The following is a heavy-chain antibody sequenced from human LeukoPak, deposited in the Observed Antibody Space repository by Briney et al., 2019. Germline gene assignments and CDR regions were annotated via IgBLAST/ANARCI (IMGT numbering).Heavy chain of an antibody. V-gene: IGHV3-23*01. CDR1: GFTFSSYA. CDR2: ISDGGVTT. J-gene: IGHJ4*02. CDR3: AKDLSGSS. Sequence: PGGSLRLSCAASGFTFSSYAMSWVRQAPGKGLEWVSGISDGGVTTYYADSVKGRFTLSRDNTKNTLYLQMNSLRAEDTAVYYCAKDLSGSSWGQETLVTVSS. D-gene: IGHD6-6*01.